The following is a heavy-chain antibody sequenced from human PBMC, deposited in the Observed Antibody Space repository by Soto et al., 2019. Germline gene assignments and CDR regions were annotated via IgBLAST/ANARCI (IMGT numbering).Heavy chain of an antibody. Sequence: GGSLRLSCAASGFTFTRYSMNWVRQAPGKGLEWVSSISSTTNYIYYADSMKGRFTVSRDNAKNSVYLEMNSLSAEDTAVYYCARSAIFNYFDYWGQGTLVTVSS. CDR1: GFTFTRYS. CDR2: ISSTTNYI. J-gene: IGHJ4*02. CDR3: ARSAIFNYFDY. V-gene: IGHV3-21*01. D-gene: IGHD3-3*01.